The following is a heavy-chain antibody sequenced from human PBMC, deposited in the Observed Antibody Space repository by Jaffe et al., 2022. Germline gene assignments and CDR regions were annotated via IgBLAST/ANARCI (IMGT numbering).Heavy chain of an antibody. J-gene: IGHJ6*03. CDR2: IRSKANSYAT. CDR3: TRPGLVVYALGAYYMDV. D-gene: IGHD2-8*02. CDR1: GFTFSGSA. V-gene: IGHV3-73*02. Sequence: EVQLVESGGGLVQPGGSLKLSCAASGFTFSGSAMHWVRQASGKGLEWVGRIRSKANSYATAYAASVKGRFTISRDDSKNTAYLQMNSLKTEDTAVYYCTRPGLVVYALGAYYMDVWGKGTTVTVSS.